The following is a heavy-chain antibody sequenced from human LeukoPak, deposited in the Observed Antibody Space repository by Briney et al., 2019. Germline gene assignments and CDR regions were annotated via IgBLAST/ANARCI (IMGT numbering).Heavy chain of an antibody. CDR1: GFTFNSYG. J-gene: IGHJ6*02. D-gene: IGHD3-16*01. CDR3: ARVNTNYYVPVNYGMDV. Sequence: PGGSLRLSCAASGFTFNSYGMHWVRQAPGKGLEWVALIWYDGGNEYYADSVKGRFTISRDNSQNTLYLQMNSLRAEDTAVYYCARVNTNYYVPVNYGMDVWGQGTTVTVSS. V-gene: IGHV3-33*01. CDR2: IWYDGGNE.